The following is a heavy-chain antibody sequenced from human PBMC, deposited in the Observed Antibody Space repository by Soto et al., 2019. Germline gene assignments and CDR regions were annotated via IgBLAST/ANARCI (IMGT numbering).Heavy chain of an antibody. D-gene: IGHD2-2*01. V-gene: IGHV1-24*01. J-gene: IGHJ6*02. CDR1: GYTLTELS. Sequence: ASVKVSCKVSGYTLTELSMHWVRQAPGKGLEWMGGFDPEDGETIYAQKFQGRVTMTEDTSTDTAYMELSSLRSEDTAVYYCATRGVAVVVPAAMPPYYYNGMDVWGQGTTVTVSS. CDR2: FDPEDGET. CDR3: ATRGVAVVVPAAMPPYYYNGMDV.